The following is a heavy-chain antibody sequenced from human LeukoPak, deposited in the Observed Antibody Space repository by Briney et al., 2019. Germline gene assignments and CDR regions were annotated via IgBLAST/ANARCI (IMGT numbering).Heavy chain of an antibody. CDR1: GYTFTGYY. J-gene: IGHJ4*02. Sequence: ASVKVSCKASGYTFTGYYMHWVRQAPGQGLEWMGWINPNSGGTNYAQKFQGRVTMTRDTSISTAYMELSRLRSGDTAVYYCARPVKASLGYCSSTSCYPLLDFDYWGQGTLVTVSS. CDR2: INPNSGGT. D-gene: IGHD2-2*01. CDR3: ARPVKASLGYCSSTSCYPLLDFDY. V-gene: IGHV1-2*02.